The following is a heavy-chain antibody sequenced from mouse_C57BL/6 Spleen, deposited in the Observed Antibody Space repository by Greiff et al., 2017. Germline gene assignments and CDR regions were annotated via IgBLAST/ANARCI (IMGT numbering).Heavy chain of an antibody. D-gene: IGHD2-4*01. CDR1: GYSFTGYY. CDR3: ARRGIYYDYFFYFDY. V-gene: IGHV1-31*01. CDR2: IYPYNGVS. J-gene: IGHJ2*01. Sequence: EVQLQQSGPELVKPGASVKISCKASGYSFTGYYMHWVKQSHGNILDWIGYIYPYNGVSRYNQKFKGKATLTVDKSSSTAYMELRSLTSEDSAVYYCARRGIYYDYFFYFDYWGQGTTLTVSS.